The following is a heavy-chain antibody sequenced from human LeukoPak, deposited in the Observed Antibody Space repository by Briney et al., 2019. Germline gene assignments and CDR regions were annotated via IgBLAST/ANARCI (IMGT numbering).Heavy chain of an antibody. CDR1: GFTFSGST. CDR3: TTVKTTMG. CDR2: IRSKTDSYAT. J-gene: IGHJ1*01. Sequence: GGSLRLSCAASGFTFSGSTMHWVRQAPGKGLEWVGRIRSKTDSYATAYAVSVEGRFSISREDSKVTAYLQMNSVKTEDAAVYYCTTVKTTMGWGQGSLVTVSS. V-gene: IGHV3-73*01. D-gene: IGHD5-18*01.